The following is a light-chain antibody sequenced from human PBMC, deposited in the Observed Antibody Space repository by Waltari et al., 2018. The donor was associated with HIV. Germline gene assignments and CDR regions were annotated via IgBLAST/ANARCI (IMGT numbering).Light chain of an antibody. V-gene: IGKV3-15*01. CDR1: QSVTSN. Sequence: EIAMTQSPAPLSVSPGPRATLSCRASQSVTSNLAWYQQKPGQAPRLRIYGASTRATGIPARFSGGGSGTEFTLTIRSLQSEDFAVYYCQQYNNWPPTFGQGTKVEIK. J-gene: IGKJ1*01. CDR2: GAS. CDR3: QQYNNWPPT.